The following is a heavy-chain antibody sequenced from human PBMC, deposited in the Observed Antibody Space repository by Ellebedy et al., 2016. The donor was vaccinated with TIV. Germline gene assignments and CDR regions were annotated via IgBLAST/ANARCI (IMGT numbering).Heavy chain of an antibody. J-gene: IGHJ4*02. CDR3: ARDHGFHCIGSNCYASDY. D-gene: IGHD2-2*01. Sequence: AASVKVSCKASGYTFIGHYIYWARQAPGQGLEWMGWINCDTGGTNSAQKFRGRVTLTRDTSSSTVYMELSGLTSNDTAIYYCARDHGFHCIGSNCYASDYWGQGTLVTVSS. CDR1: GYTFIGHY. V-gene: IGHV1-2*02. CDR2: INCDTGGT.